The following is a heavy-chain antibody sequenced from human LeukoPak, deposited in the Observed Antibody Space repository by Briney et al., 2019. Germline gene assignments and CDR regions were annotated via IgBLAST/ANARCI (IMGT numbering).Heavy chain of an antibody. CDR1: GFTFDDYA. D-gene: IGHD3-16*01. V-gene: IGHV3-9*01. J-gene: IGHJ4*02. Sequence: GGPLRLSCAASGFTFDDYAMHWVRQAPGKGLEWVSGISWNSGSIGYADSVKGRFTISRDNAKNSLYLQMNSLRAEDTALYYCAKSLGGPLDYWGQGTLVTVSS. CDR2: ISWNSGSI. CDR3: AKSLGGPLDY.